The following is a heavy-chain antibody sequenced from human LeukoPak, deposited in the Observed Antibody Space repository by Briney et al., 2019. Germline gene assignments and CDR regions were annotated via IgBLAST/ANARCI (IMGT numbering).Heavy chain of an antibody. V-gene: IGHV1-69*06. CDR2: IIPIFGTA. CDR1: GGTFSSYA. Sequence: SVKVSCKASGGTFSSYAISWVRQAPGQGLEWMGGIIPIFGTANYAQTFQGRVTITADKSTSTAYMELSSLRSEDTAVYYCARDGAAAGTDAFDIWGQGTMVTVSS. CDR3: ARDGAAAGTDAFDI. D-gene: IGHD6-13*01. J-gene: IGHJ3*02.